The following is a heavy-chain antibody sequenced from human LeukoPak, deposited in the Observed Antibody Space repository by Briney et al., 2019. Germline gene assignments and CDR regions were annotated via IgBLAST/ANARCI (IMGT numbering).Heavy chain of an antibody. Sequence: GASVKVSCKASGYTFTSYGISWVRQAPGQGLEWMGWISAYNGNTNYAQKLQGRVTMTTDTSTSTAYMELRSLRSDDTAVYYCAREIPYQLLYDYYYYGMDVWGQGTTVTVSS. D-gene: IGHD2-2*02. CDR1: GYTFTSYG. J-gene: IGHJ6*02. CDR3: AREIPYQLLYDYYYYGMDV. CDR2: ISAYNGNT. V-gene: IGHV1-18*01.